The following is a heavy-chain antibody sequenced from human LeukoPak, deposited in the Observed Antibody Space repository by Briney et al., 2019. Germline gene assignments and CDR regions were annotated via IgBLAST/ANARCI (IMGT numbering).Heavy chain of an antibody. J-gene: IGHJ2*01. CDR1: GFTVGTYW. CDR3: ARASL. Sequence: GGSLRLSCAASGFTVGTYWMSWVRQAPGKGLEWVANIKQDGSEKYYVDSVKGRFTISRDNAKNSLYLQMNSLRAEDTAVYYCARASLWGRGTLATVSS. CDR2: IKQDGSEK. V-gene: IGHV3-7*04.